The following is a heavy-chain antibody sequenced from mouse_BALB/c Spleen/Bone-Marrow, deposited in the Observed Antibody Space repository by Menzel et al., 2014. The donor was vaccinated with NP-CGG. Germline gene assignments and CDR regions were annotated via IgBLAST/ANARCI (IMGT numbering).Heavy chain of an antibody. D-gene: IGHD2-4*01. CDR2: IYPGDGET. J-gene: IGHJ2*01. V-gene: IGHV1-80*01. CDR1: GYAFSSFW. Sequence: QVQLKQSGAELVRPGSSVKISCKASGYAFSSFWTNWVKQRPGQGLEWIGQIYPGDGETNYNGKFKGKATLTADRSSSTAYMQLSSLTSEDSAVYFCARDDYGPDYWGQGTTLTVSS. CDR3: ARDDYGPDY.